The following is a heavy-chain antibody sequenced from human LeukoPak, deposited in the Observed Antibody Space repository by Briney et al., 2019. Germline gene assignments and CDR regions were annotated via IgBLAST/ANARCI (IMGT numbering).Heavy chain of an antibody. CDR3: ARVGATAHFDY. J-gene: IGHJ4*02. CDR2: IYHSQST. CDR1: GYSTTSGYS. V-gene: IGHV4-38-2*02. Sequence: SQTLSLTRTFSGYSTTSGYSGGWIRQPPGKGLEWMGSIYHSQSTYYNPSLKSRVTISVDTSKNQFSLKLSSVTAADTAVYYCARVGATAHFDYWGQGTLVTVSS. D-gene: IGHD1-26*01.